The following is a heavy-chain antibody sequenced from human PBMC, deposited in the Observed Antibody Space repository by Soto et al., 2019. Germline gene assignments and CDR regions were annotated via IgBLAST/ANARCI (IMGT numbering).Heavy chain of an antibody. V-gene: IGHV1-8*01. CDR3: ARGVSAGVDY. Sequence: QVQLVQSGAEVREPGASVKVSCKASGYSFTSLDINWVRQTAGQGLEWMGWMEPSTGRTGYAQKFQGRVTMTRDTSINVADMGLTTLTSDDTDFYYCARGVSAGVDYWGQGTLVIVSS. CDR2: MEPSTGRT. J-gene: IGHJ4*02. CDR1: GYSFTSLD. D-gene: IGHD1-26*01.